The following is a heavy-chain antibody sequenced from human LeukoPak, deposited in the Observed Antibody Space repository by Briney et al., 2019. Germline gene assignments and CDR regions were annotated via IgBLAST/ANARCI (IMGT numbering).Heavy chain of an antibody. CDR1: GGSISGYY. J-gene: IGHJ4*02. Sequence: SETQSLTCTVSGGSISGYYWSWIRQPPGKGLEWIGYIYSSGSTNYSPSLKTRVTISVDTSKNQFSLKLSSVTAADTAVYYCARTLALGHFDYWGQGTLVTVSS. D-gene: IGHD3-3*02. CDR2: IYSSGST. CDR3: ARTLALGHFDY. V-gene: IGHV4-59*08.